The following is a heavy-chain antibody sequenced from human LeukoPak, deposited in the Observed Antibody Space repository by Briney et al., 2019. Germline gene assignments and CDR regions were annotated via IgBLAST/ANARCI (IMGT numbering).Heavy chain of an antibody. Sequence: SSETLSLTCAVYGGSFSGYYWSWIRQPPGKGLEWIGEINHSGSTNYNPSLKSRVTISVDTSKNQFSLKLSSVTAADTAVYYRARGAGYIHHDYWGQGTLVTVSS. CDR1: GGSFSGYY. D-gene: IGHD1-1*01. CDR3: ARGAGYIHHDY. CDR2: INHSGST. J-gene: IGHJ4*02. V-gene: IGHV4-34*01.